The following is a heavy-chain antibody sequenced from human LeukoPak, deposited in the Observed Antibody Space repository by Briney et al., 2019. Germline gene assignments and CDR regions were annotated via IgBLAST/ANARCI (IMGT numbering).Heavy chain of an antibody. Sequence: SETLSLTCTLSRGSISSSGYYWGWIRQPPGKGLEWIGSIYYSGSTYYNPSLKSRVTISVDTSKNQFSLKLSSATAADTAIYFCARQGYADFSSRPFDYWGQGTLVTVSS. V-gene: IGHV4-39*01. CDR3: ARQGYADFSSRPFDY. CDR2: IYYSGST. D-gene: IGHD4-17*01. CDR1: RGSISSSGYY. J-gene: IGHJ4*02.